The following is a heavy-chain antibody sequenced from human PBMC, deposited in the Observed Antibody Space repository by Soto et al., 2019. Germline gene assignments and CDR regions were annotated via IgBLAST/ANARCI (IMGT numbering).Heavy chain of an antibody. J-gene: IGHJ3*02. CDR1: GGSVSSGSYY. CDR2: IYYSGST. D-gene: IGHD3-10*01. CDR3: ARCEGWFGELGRAFDI. Sequence: LSLTCTVSGGSVSSGSYYWSWIRQPPGKGREWMGDIYYSGSTNYNPSLKSRVTISVDTSKNQFSLKLSSVTAADTAVYYCARCEGWFGELGRAFDIWGQGTMVTVSS. V-gene: IGHV4-61*01.